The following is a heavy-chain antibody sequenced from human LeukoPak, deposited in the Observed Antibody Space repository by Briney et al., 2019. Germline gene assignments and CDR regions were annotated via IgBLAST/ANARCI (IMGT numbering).Heavy chain of an antibody. Sequence: PGGSLRLSCAASGFTFSSYSMNWVRQAPGKGLEWVSSIGSSSSYIYYADSVKGRFTISRDNAKNSLYLQMNSLRAEDTAVYYCARDAQQLVDYWGQGTLVTVSS. CDR2: IGSSSSYI. V-gene: IGHV3-21*01. CDR1: GFTFSSYS. D-gene: IGHD6-13*01. CDR3: ARDAQQLVDY. J-gene: IGHJ4*02.